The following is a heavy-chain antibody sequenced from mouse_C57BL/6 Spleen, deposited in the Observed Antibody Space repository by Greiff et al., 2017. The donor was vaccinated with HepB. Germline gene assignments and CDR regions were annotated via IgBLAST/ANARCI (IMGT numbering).Heavy chain of an antibody. CDR3: AYGSSYAMDY. J-gene: IGHJ4*01. CDR2: IYPGDGYT. CDR1: GYAFSSSW. Sequence: VQLQESGPELVKPGASVKISCKASGYAFSSSWMNWVKQRPGKGLEWIGRIYPGDGYTNYNGKFKGKATLTADKSSSTASMQLSSLTSEDSSVYFCAYGSSYAMDYWGQGTSVTVSS. D-gene: IGHD1-1*01. V-gene: IGHV1-82*01.